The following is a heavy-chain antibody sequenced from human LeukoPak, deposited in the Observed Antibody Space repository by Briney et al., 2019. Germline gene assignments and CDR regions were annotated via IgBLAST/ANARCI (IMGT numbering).Heavy chain of an antibody. CDR2: INSDGSST. Sequence: PGGSLRLSCAASGFTFSSYWMHWVRRAPGKGLVWVSRINSDGSSTSYADSVKGRFTISRDNAKNTLYLQMNSLRAEDTAVYYCARVGYYDFWSGYPFYYYYGMDVWGQGTTVTVSS. CDR3: ARVGYYDFWSGYPFYYYYGMDV. CDR1: GFTFSSYW. V-gene: IGHV3-74*01. J-gene: IGHJ6*02. D-gene: IGHD3-3*01.